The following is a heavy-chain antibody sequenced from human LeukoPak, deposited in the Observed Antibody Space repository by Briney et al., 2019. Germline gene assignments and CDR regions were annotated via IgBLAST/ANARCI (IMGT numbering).Heavy chain of an antibody. Sequence: PGRSLRLSCAASGFTFSSYGMHWVRQAPGKGLEWVAVIWYDGSNKYYADSVKGRFTISRDNSKNTLYLQMNSLRAEDTAVYYCARGGYYDSSGYYRNFDYWGQGTLVTVSS. D-gene: IGHD3-22*01. CDR1: GFTFSSYG. CDR2: IWYDGSNK. V-gene: IGHV3-33*01. J-gene: IGHJ4*02. CDR3: ARGGYYDSSGYYRNFDY.